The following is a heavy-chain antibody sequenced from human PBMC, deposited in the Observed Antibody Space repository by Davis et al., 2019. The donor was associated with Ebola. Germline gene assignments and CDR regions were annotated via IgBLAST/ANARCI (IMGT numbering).Heavy chain of an antibody. D-gene: IGHD3-22*01. CDR1: GYTFTGYY. J-gene: IGHJ4*02. V-gene: IGHV1-2*06. CDR3: ARVPYYYDSSGYPIDY. Sequence: AASVKVSCKASGYTFTGYYMHWVRQAPGQGLEWMGRINPNSGGTNYAQKFQGRVTMTRDTSISTAYMELSSLRSEDTAVYYCARVPYYYDSSGYPIDYWGQGTLVTVSS. CDR2: INPNSGGT.